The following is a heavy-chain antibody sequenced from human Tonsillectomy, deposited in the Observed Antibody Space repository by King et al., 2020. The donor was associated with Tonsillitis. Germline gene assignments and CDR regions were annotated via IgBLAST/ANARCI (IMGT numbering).Heavy chain of an antibody. CDR3: ARHSSYFDSSGLPV. V-gene: IGHV5-51*01. CDR1: GYIFTNYW. Sequence: VQLVESGTEVKKPGESLNISCQASGYIFTNYWIAWLRQMPGKGLEWMGIIFPGDFDTRYSPSFQGQVTISADKSITTAYLKWSSLKTSDSAMYYCARHSSYFDSSGLPVWGQGTMVTVSA. D-gene: IGHD3-22*01. CDR2: IFPGDFDT. J-gene: IGHJ3*01.